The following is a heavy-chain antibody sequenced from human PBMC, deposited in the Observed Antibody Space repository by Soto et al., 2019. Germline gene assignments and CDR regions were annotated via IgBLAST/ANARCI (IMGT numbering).Heavy chain of an antibody. CDR2: IWYDGSNK. D-gene: IGHD3-3*01. Sequence: QPGGSLRLSCAASGFTFSSYGMHWVRQAPGKGLEWVAVIWYDGSNKYYADSVKGRFTISRDNSKNTLYLQMNSLRAEDTAVYYCARGQDLFWSGYPFDYWGQGTLVTVSS. CDR3: ARGQDLFWSGYPFDY. V-gene: IGHV3-33*01. CDR1: GFTFSSYG. J-gene: IGHJ4*02.